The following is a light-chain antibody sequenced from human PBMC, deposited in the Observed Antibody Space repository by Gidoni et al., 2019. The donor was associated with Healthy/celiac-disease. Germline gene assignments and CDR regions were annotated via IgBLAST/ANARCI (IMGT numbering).Light chain of an antibody. V-gene: IGKV1-8*01. Sequence: AIRMTRSPSSFSASTGDRVPITCRASQGISSYSAWYQQKPGKAPKLLIYAASTLQSGVPPRFSGSGSGTDSPLTISCLQSEEFATYYCQQYYSYPTFGQGTKVEIK. CDR3: QQYYSYPT. CDR1: QGISSY. CDR2: AAS. J-gene: IGKJ1*01.